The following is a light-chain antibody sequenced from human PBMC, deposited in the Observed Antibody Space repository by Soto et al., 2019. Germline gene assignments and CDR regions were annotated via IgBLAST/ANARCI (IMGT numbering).Light chain of an antibody. CDR2: EVN. CDR1: SSDVGSYNL. Sequence: QSALTQPASVSGSPGQSITISCTGTSSDVGSYNLVSWYQQLPGKAPILIIYEVNERPSGISNRFSGSKSGNTASLTISGRQGEYEADDYCCSYAGSSILVFGGGTKLTVL. V-gene: IGLV2-23*02. CDR3: CSYAGSSILV. J-gene: IGLJ2*01.